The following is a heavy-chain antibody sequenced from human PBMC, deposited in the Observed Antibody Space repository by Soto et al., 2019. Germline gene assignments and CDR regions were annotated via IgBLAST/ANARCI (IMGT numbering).Heavy chain of an antibody. V-gene: IGHV1-69*12. J-gene: IGHJ4*02. D-gene: IGHD2-15*01. Sequence: QVQLVQSGAEVKKPGSSVKVSCKASGGTFSSYAISWVRQAPGQGLEWMGGIIPIFGTANYAQKFQGRVTITADESTSTAYMELSSLRSEDTAVYYCARVVTRGCSGGSCLGFDYWGQGTLVTVSS. CDR3: ARVVTRGCSGGSCLGFDY. CDR2: IIPIFGTA. CDR1: GGTFSSYA.